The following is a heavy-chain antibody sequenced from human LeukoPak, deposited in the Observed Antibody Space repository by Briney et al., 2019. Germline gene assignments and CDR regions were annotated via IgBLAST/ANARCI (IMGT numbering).Heavy chain of an antibody. CDR1: GGSISSSSYF. D-gene: IGHD5-12*01. Sequence: SETLSLTCTVSGGSISSSSYFWGWIRQPPGKGLEWIGTIYYSGSTYYNPSLKSRVTISVDTSQNQFSLRLSSVTAADTAVYYCARDVDIVATVWFDPWGQGTLVTVSS. CDR2: IYYSGST. J-gene: IGHJ5*02. V-gene: IGHV4-39*02. CDR3: ARDVDIVATVWFDP.